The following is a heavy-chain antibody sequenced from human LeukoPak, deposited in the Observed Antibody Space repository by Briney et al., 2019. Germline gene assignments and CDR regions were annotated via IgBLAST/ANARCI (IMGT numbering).Heavy chain of an antibody. Sequence: GGSLRLSCAASVYIFSTYYMNWVRQAPGKGLEWISHIYSIGSSIKYADSGNGRLTISSDNDKNSLYLHMNSLRDENSAVYYCTSEWENWGQGTLVTVSS. D-gene: IGHD1-26*01. CDR3: TSEWEN. CDR2: IYSIGSSI. CDR1: VYIFSTYY. J-gene: IGHJ4*02. V-gene: IGHV3-48*02.